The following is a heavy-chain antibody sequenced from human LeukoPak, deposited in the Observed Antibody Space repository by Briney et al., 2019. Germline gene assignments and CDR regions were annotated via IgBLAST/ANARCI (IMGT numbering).Heavy chain of an antibody. D-gene: IGHD5-24*01. V-gene: IGHV3-30*18. CDR2: ISYDGSNK. CDR1: GFTFSSYW. CDR3: AKEGGRWLQGNDY. Sequence: GGSLRLSCAASGFTFSSYWMSWVRQAPGKGLEWVALISYDGSNKYYADSVKGRFTISRDNSKNTLYLQVNSLRAEDTAVYYCAKEGGRWLQGNDYWGQGTLVTVSS. J-gene: IGHJ4*02.